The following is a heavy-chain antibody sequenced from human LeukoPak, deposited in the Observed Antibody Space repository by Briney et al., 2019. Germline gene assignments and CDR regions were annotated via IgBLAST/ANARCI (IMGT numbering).Heavy chain of an antibody. CDR1: GFTFSTYW. Sequence: GGSLRLSCAASGFTFSTYWMSWVRQAPGKGLEWVANIKQDGSDKFYADSMKGRFTISRDNAKNSVYLQMDSLRVEDTAVYYCTRDYRGRDVWGRGTTVTVSS. CDR3: TRDYRGRDV. CDR2: IKQDGSDK. V-gene: IGHV3-7*01. D-gene: IGHD3-16*02. J-gene: IGHJ6*02.